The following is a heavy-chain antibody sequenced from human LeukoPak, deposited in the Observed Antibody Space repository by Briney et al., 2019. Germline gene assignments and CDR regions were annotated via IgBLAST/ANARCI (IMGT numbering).Heavy chain of an antibody. CDR1: GYTFTNYA. D-gene: IGHD1-26*01. J-gene: IGHJ4*02. Sequence: ASVKVSCKASGYTFTNYAMHWVRQAPGQRLEWMGWINTGNGITKYSQKFQGRVTITRDTSASTAHMELSSLRSEDTAVYYCAREGSSGSYFDYWGQGTLVTDSS. CDR2: INTGNGIT. V-gene: IGHV1-3*04. CDR3: AREGSSGSYFDY.